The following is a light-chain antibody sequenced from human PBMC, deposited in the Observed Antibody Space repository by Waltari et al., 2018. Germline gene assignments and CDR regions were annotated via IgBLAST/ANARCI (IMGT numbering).Light chain of an antibody. CDR1: QRVSSSY. Sequence: EIVLTQSPGTLSLSPGQSATLSCGASQRVSSSYLAWYQQKPGQAPRLLIYGASSRATGIPDRFSGSGSGTDFTLTISRLEPEDFAVYYCQQYGSSPMFAFGQGTKLEIK. CDR2: GAS. V-gene: IGKV3-20*01. J-gene: IGKJ2*01. CDR3: QQYGSSPMFA.